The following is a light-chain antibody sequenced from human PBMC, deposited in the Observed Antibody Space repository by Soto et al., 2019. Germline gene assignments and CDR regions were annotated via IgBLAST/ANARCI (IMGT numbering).Light chain of an antibody. V-gene: IGKV1-5*03. Sequence: DIQMTQSPSTLSASVGDRVNITCRASESINNWLAWYQQKPGKAPKLLIYEASSLESGVPSRFSGSGSGTEFSLTISSLQPDDFATYYGQQYHSYFFTFGPGTKVDI. CDR3: QQYHSYFFT. J-gene: IGKJ3*01. CDR2: EAS. CDR1: ESINNW.